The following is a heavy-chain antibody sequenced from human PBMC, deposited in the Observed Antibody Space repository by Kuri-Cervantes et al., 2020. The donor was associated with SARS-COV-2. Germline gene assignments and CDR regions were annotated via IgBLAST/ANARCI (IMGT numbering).Heavy chain of an antibody. V-gene: IGHV3-21*01. J-gene: IGHJ4*02. Sequence: GGSLRLSCAASGFTFSSYSMNWVRQAPGKGLEWVSSISSSSSYIYYADSVKGRFTISRDNAKNSLYPQMNSLRAEDTAVYYCARDGRNSGSVGNYYDSSGYPDYWGQGTLVTVSS. CDR3: ARDGRNSGSVGNYYDSSGYPDY. CDR1: GFTFSSYS. CDR2: ISSSSSYI. D-gene: IGHD3-22*01.